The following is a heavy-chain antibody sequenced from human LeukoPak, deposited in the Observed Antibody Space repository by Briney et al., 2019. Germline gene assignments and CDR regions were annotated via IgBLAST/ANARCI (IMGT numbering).Heavy chain of an antibody. J-gene: IGHJ4*02. CDR3: AKDRSLGSNTMDY. CDR1: GFTFSSYA. D-gene: IGHD2-15*01. Sequence: PGGSLRLSCAASGFTFSSYAMSWVRQAPGKGLEWVSAISGSGGSTYYADSVKGRFTISRDNSKSTLHLQMNSLRTEDTALYYCAKDRSLGSNTMDYWGQGTLVTVSS. CDR2: ISGSGGST. V-gene: IGHV3-23*01.